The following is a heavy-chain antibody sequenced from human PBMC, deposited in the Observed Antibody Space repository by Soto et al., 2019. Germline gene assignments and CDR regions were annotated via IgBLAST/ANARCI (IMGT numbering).Heavy chain of an antibody. Sequence: QVQLVDSGGGVVQPGRSLRLSCAASGFTFSRYGMHWDRQAPGKGPEWVAAIAFDGSRQYYADSVKGRFTISRDNSKNTLFLQMNSLRAEDTALYYCAKDLGGDGNSVYWGQGTLVTVSS. D-gene: IGHD3-16*01. J-gene: IGHJ4*02. CDR2: IAFDGSRQ. CDR3: AKDLGGDGNSVY. CDR1: GFTFSRYG. V-gene: IGHV3-30*18.